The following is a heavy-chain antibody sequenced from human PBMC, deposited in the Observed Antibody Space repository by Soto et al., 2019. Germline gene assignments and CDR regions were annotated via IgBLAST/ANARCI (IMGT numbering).Heavy chain of an antibody. D-gene: IGHD4-17*01. CDR2: IYYSGST. V-gene: IGHV4-31*03. CDR3: ARDPSPSYGDYPFDY. Sequence: SETLSLTCTVSGGSISSGGYYWSWIRQHPGKGLEWIGYIYYSGSTYYNPSLKSRVTISVDTSKNQFSLKLSSVTAADTAVYYCARDPSPSYGDYPFDYWGQGTLVTVS. CDR1: GGSISSGGYY. J-gene: IGHJ4*02.